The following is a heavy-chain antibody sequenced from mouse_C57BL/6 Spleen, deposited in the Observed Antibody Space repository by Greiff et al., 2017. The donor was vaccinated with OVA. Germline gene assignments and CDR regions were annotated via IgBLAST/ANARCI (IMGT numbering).Heavy chain of an antibody. J-gene: IGHJ1*03. V-gene: IGHV10-1*01. CDR1: GFSFNTYA. CDR2: IRSKSNNYAT. CDR3: VRRGIYYYGSSYFDV. Sequence: GGGLVQPKGSLKLSCAASGFSFNTYAMNWVRQAPGKGLEWVARIRSKSNNYATYYADSVKDRFTISRDDSESMLYLQMNNLKTEDTAMYYCVRRGIYYYGSSYFDVWGTGTTVTVSS. D-gene: IGHD1-1*01.